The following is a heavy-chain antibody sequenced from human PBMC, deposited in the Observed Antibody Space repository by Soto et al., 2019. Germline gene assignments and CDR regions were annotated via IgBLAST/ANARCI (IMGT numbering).Heavy chain of an antibody. CDR1: GFTFSSYS. D-gene: IGHD2-15*01. V-gene: IGHV3-48*01. CDR2: ISSSSSTI. J-gene: IGHJ6*03. CDR3: ARGGGRPYYYYYMDV. Sequence: GGSLRLSCAASGFTFSSYSMNWVRQAPGKGLEWVSYISSSSSTIYYEDSVKGRFTISRDNAKNSLYLQMNSLRAEDTAVYYCARGGGRPYYYYYMDVWGKGTKVTVYS.